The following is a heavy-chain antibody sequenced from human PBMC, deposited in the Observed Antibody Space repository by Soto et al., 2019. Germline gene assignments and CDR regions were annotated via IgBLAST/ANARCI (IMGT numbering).Heavy chain of an antibody. J-gene: IGHJ4*02. CDR1: GFTFSSYA. Sequence: EVQLLESGGGLVQPGGSLRLSCAASGFTFSSYAMSWVRQAPGKGLEWVSAISGSGGSTYYADSVTGRFTISRDNSHNPLYEQMNSLKAEDTAEYYRAKNQSSGGYTREPIDYWGQGTMGIV. CDR2: ISGSGGST. V-gene: IGHV3-23*01. CDR3: AKNQSSGGYTREPIDY. D-gene: IGHD6-19*01.